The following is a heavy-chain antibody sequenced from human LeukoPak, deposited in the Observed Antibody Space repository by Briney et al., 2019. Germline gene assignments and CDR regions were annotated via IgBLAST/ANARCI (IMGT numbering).Heavy chain of an antibody. Sequence: GESLKISCQGAGYIFKNHWMGWVRQTPERVLEWMAIIFPGDSDARYSPSFQGRVSVSVDKSIDTVYLQLDSLRASDTAMYYCARNDAFDIWGQGTMVTVSS. J-gene: IGHJ3*02. CDR2: IFPGDSDA. V-gene: IGHV5-51*01. CDR1: GYIFKNHW. CDR3: ARNDAFDI.